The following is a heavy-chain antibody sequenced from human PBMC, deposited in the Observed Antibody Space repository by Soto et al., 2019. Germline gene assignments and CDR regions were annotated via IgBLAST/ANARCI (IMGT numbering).Heavy chain of an antibody. CDR2: IYHSGTT. V-gene: IGHV4-30-2*01. CDR3: ARVFTVTTYAFDI. D-gene: IGHD4-17*01. CDR1: GGSISSGGYS. Sequence: QLQLQESGSGLVKPSQTLSLTCAVSGGSISSGGYSWSWIRQPPGKGLEWIGYIYHSGTTDYNPSLRSRVAMSLDTSINQLSLNLSSVTAADTAVYFCARVFTVTTYAFDIWDQGTMVTVSS. J-gene: IGHJ3*02.